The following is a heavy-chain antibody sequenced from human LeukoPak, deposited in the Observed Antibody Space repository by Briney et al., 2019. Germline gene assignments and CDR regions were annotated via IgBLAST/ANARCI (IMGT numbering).Heavy chain of an antibody. V-gene: IGHV4-34*01. D-gene: IGHD3-10*01. Sequence: PSETLSLTCAVYGGPFSGYYWSWIRQPPGKGLEWIGEINHSGSTNYNPSLKSRVTISVDTSKNQFSLKLSSVTAADTAVYYCARGGYYYGSGSYYTDYWGQGTLVTVSS. CDR2: INHSGST. CDR3: ARGGYYYGSGSYYTDY. J-gene: IGHJ4*02. CDR1: GGPFSGYY.